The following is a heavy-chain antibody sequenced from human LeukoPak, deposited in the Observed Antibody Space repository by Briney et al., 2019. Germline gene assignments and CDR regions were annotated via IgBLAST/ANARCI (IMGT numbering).Heavy chain of an antibody. Sequence: PGGSLRLSCAASGFTVSSNFLSWVRQAPGKGLEWIGYIYYSGSTNYNPSLKSRVTISVDTSKNQFSLKLSSVTAADTAVYYCARRALNWFDPWGQGTLVTVSS. CDR3: ARRALNWFDP. CDR1: GFTVSSNF. CDR2: IYYSGST. V-gene: IGHV4-59*08. J-gene: IGHJ5*02.